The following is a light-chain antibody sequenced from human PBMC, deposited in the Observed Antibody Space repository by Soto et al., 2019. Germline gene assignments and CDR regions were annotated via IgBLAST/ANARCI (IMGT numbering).Light chain of an antibody. CDR1: QSVRDRY. CDR2: DTS. V-gene: IGKV3-20*01. J-gene: IGKJ1*01. CDR3: QQYGSSPGT. Sequence: EILLTQSPGTVSLSRGERATLSCRASQSVRDRYLAWYQQKPDQAPSLLIYDTSTRATGVPDRFSGSGSGTDFALTISRVEPEDFAIYFCQQYGSSPGTFGQGTKVDIK.